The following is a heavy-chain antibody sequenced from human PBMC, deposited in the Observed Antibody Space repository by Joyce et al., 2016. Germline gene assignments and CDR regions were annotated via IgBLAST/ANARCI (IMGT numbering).Heavy chain of an antibody. CDR3: AKRYDYVDY. CDR1: GFTFSKYG. CDR2: IGNDGNKK. J-gene: IGHJ4*02. Sequence: QVQLVESGGGVVQPGRSLRLSCAASGFTFSKYGMHWVRQAPGKGLEWVAVIGNDGNKKYYADSVKGRFTISRDNSKNTLYLQMNSLRAEDTAVYYCAKRYDYVDYWGQGTLVTVSS. D-gene: IGHD3-16*01. V-gene: IGHV3-30*18.